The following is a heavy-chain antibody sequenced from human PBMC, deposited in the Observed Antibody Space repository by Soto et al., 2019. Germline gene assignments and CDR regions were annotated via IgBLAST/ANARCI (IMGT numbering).Heavy chain of an antibody. CDR2: ISSSGSTI. V-gene: IGHV3-48*03. J-gene: IGHJ6*02. D-gene: IGHD2-2*01. CDR3: ARGRGDIVVVPAATAYYYGMDV. Sequence: GGSLRLSCAASGFTFSSYEMNWVRQAPGKGLEWVSYISSSGSTIYYADSVKGRLTISRDNAKNSLYLQMNSLRAEDTAVYYCARGRGDIVVVPAATAYYYGMDVWGQGTTVTVSS. CDR1: GFTFSSYE.